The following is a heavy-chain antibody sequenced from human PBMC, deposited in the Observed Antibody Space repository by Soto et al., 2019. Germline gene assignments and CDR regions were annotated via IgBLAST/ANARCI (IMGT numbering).Heavy chain of an antibody. V-gene: IGHV5-51*03. J-gene: IGHJ4*02. CDR2: IYPGDSDT. CDR3: ATHDYGDYGDLGTFDY. Sequence: EVQLVQSGAGVKKPGESLKISCKGSGYSFTSCRIGWVRQMPGKGLEWMGIIYPGDSDTRYSPSFQGQVTISADKSISTAYLLWSSLKASDTAMYYCATHDYGDYGDLGTFDYCGQGTLVTVSS. CDR1: GYSFTSCR. D-gene: IGHD4-17*01.